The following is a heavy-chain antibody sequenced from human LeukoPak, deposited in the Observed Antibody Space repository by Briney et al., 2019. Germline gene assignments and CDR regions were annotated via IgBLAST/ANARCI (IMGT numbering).Heavy chain of an antibody. J-gene: IGHJ3*02. Sequence: QTGGSLRLSCAASGFTFSSYAMSWVRQAPGKGLEWVSAIGGSGGSTYYADSVKGRFTISRDNSKNTLYLQMNSLRAEDTAVYYCAKLRAARDAFDIWGQGTMVTVSS. V-gene: IGHV3-23*01. CDR1: GFTFSSYA. CDR3: AKLRAARDAFDI. D-gene: IGHD6-6*01. CDR2: IGGSGGST.